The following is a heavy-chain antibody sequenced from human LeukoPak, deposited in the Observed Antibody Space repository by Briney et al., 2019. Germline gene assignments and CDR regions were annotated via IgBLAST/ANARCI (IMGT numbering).Heavy chain of an antibody. J-gene: IGHJ4*02. Sequence: GGSLRLSCAASGFTFSSYSMNWVRQAPGKGLEWVSSISSSSSYIYYADSVKGRFTISRDNAKNSLYLQMNSLRAEDTAVYYCARDLAGEPRPTSGTTTRYFDYWGPGTLVTVSS. V-gene: IGHV3-21*01. CDR2: ISSSSSYI. CDR1: GFTFSSYS. CDR3: ARDLAGEPRPTSGTTTRYFDY. D-gene: IGHD4-17*01.